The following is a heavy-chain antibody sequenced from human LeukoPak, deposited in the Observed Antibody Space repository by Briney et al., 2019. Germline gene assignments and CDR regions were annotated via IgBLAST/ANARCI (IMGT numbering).Heavy chain of an antibody. D-gene: IGHD5-18*01. J-gene: IGHJ3*02. CDR2: IISSGSTI. Sequence: GGSLRLSCAASGFTFSDYYMSWIRHAPGKGLEWVSYIISSGSTIYYADSVKGRFTISRDSAKNSLYLQMNSLRAEDTAVYYCANGRYSYGYKNAFDIWGQGTMVTVSS. CDR3: ANGRYSYGYKNAFDI. V-gene: IGHV3-11*04. CDR1: GFTFSDYY.